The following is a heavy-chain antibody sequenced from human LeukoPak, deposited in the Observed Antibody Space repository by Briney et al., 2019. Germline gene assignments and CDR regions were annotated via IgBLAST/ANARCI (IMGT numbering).Heavy chain of an antibody. CDR1: GYTFTSYA. D-gene: IGHD3-16*01. Sequence: ASVKVSCKASGYTFTSYAMNWVRQAPGQGLEWMGWINTNTGNPTYAQGFTGRFVFSLDTSVSTAYLQISSLKAEDTAVYYCARDVKDYDYVWGNWYFDLWGRGTLVTVSS. V-gene: IGHV7-4-1*02. CDR2: INTNTGNP. J-gene: IGHJ2*01. CDR3: ARDVKDYDYVWGNWYFDL.